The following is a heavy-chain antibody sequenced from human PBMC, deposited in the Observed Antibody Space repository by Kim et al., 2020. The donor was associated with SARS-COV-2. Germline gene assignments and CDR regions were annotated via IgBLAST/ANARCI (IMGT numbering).Heavy chain of an antibody. J-gene: IGHJ5*01. V-gene: IGHV3-74*01. Sequence: GGSLRLSCTASGFTFSIYWIHWVCHVPGKGLLWVSRINEEGRTKNYADSVRGRFAISRDNAKNTVYLDMNSLRTDDTGMYYCARVDLRGVHGLDSLGHGTLVTVSS. D-gene: IGHD3-10*01. CDR1: GFTFSIYW. CDR2: INEEGRTK. CDR3: ARVDLRGVHGLDS.